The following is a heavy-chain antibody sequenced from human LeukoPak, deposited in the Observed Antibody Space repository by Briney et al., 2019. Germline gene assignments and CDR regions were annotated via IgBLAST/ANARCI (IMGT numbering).Heavy chain of an antibody. Sequence: SQTLSLTCAISGDSVSSEDAAWNWIRQSPSRGLERLGRTYYRSKWGSDYVVSVKSRVTVNPDPSKNQFSLQLNSVTPEDTAVYFCARASNRAFDAWGQGTVVIVSS. D-gene: IGHD1-14*01. CDR1: GDSVSSEDAA. CDR2: TYYRSKWGS. CDR3: ARASNRAFDA. V-gene: IGHV6-1*01. J-gene: IGHJ3*01.